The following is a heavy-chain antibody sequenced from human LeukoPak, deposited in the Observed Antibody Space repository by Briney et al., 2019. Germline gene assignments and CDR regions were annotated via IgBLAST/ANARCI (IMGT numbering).Heavy chain of an antibody. CDR3: ARAAISGSYYGPFDY. CDR2: INPSGGST. CDR1: GKSVSNHY. Sequence: ASLKDSSKASGKSVSNHYMHWVRQAPGQRVWRMGIINPSGGSTSYAQKFKGRLTMTRDTSKSTVYMELSSLRSEDTAVYYCARAAISGSYYGPFDYWGQGTLVTVSS. D-gene: IGHD1-26*01. V-gene: IGHV1-46*01. J-gene: IGHJ4*02.